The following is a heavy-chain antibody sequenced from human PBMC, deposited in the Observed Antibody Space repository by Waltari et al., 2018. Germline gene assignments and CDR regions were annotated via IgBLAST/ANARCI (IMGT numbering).Heavy chain of an antibody. CDR3: ARDYCDRTNCHGMDV. Sequence: QVQLVESGGGVVQPGRSLRLSCAASEFTFSSYAMHWVRQAPGKGLEWVAVISYNERNIYYVDSVKGRFIISRDNSKKMLDLQMNSLRTEDTAVYYCARDYCDRTNCHGMDVWGQGTTVTVSS. V-gene: IGHV3-30*04. J-gene: IGHJ6*02. CDR1: EFTFSSYA. D-gene: IGHD3-22*01. CDR2: ISYNERNI.